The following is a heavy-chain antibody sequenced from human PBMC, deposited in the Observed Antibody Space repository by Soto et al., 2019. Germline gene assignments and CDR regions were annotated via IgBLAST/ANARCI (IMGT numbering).Heavy chain of an antibody. Sequence: GASVKVSCKASGYTFTSYGISWVRQAPGQGLEWMGWISAYNGNTNYAQKLQGRVTMTTDTSTSTAYMELRSLRSDDTAVYYCARDIYSYGYSSFDYWGQGPRVTVSS. CDR3: ARDIYSYGYSSFDY. CDR1: GYTFTSYG. J-gene: IGHJ4*02. V-gene: IGHV1-18*01. CDR2: ISAYNGNT. D-gene: IGHD5-18*01.